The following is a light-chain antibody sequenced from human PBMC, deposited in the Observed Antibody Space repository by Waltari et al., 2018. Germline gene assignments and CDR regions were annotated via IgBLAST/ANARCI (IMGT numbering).Light chain of an antibody. Sequence: QSALTQPRSVSGSPGQSVAISCTGTSRDVGGYNYVSRNQQPPGKAPKIIIYDVTMRPSGVPDRFSGHKSGNTASLTISGLQAEDEADYYCCSYAGSDTYVFGTGTEVTVL. CDR1: SRDVGGYNY. CDR3: CSYAGSDTYV. CDR2: DVT. V-gene: IGLV2-11*01. J-gene: IGLJ1*01.